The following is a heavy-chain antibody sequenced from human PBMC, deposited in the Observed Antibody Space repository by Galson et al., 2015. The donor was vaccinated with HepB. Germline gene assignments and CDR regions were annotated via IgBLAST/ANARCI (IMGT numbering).Heavy chain of an antibody. Sequence: SLRLSCAASGFTFSRYAMTRVRQAPGKGLEWISSITSNGGRTFYTNSVKGRFTISRDNSRNTVVLQLSSLRPADTAVYYCAKDGIMVSNNPYQLHFWGQGTLVSVSS. V-gene: IGHV3-23*01. D-gene: IGHD2-8*01. CDR3: AKDGIMVSNNPYQLHF. CDR2: ITSNGGRT. CDR1: GFTFSRYA. J-gene: IGHJ4*02.